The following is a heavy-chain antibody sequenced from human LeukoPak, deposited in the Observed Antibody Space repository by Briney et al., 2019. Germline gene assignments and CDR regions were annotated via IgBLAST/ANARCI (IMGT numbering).Heavy chain of an antibody. CDR3: AKIRDSVVPAAQGYFQH. CDR2: IRYDGSNK. CDR1: GFTFSSYG. D-gene: IGHD2-2*01. J-gene: IGHJ1*01. Sequence: GGSLRLSCAASGFTFSSYGMQWVRQAPGKGLEWVAFIRYDGSNKYYADSVKGRFTISRDNSKNTLYLQMNSLRAEDTAAYYCAKIRDSVVPAAQGYFQHWGQGTLVTVSS. V-gene: IGHV3-30*02.